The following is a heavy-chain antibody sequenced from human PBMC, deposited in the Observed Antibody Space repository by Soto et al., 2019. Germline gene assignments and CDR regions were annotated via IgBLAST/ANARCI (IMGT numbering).Heavy chain of an antibody. Sequence: QVQLQESGPGLVKPSQTLSLTCSISGASISSDDYYWSWFRQPPGKGLEWIGYISYIGSTYYNPSLKSRITISVDTSTTQFSLILSSVTAADTAVFYCAREVNNYYGMDVWGQGTTVTVSS. J-gene: IGHJ6*02. CDR3: AREVNNYYGMDV. CDR1: GASISSDDYY. V-gene: IGHV4-30-4*01. CDR2: ISYIGST.